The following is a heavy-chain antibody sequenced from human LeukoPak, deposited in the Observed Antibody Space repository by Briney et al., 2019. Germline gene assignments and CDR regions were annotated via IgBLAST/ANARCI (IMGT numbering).Heavy chain of an antibody. D-gene: IGHD6-19*01. V-gene: IGHV3-7*01. J-gene: IGHJ4*02. Sequence: GGSLRLSCISSELTFGNYWMTWVRQAPGKGLEWVANINQAGSVKNYVDSVKGRFTISRDNAKNSLYLQMSSLRAEDTAVYYCAREIGGWYDNYWGQGTLVTVSS. CDR1: ELTFGNYW. CDR2: INQAGSVK. CDR3: AREIGGWYDNY.